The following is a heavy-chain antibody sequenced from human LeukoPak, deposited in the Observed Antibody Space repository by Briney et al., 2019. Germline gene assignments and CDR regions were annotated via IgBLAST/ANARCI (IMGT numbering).Heavy chain of an antibody. V-gene: IGHV3-13*01. CDR3: ARVAKERVGGVYYFDY. CDR1: GFTFSDYD. CDR2: IGTAGDT. Sequence: PGRSLRPSCAPSGFTFSDYDTHWVRQATGKGLEWVSAIGTAGDTYYTGSGKGRFTISRENAKNSLYLQMNSLRAGDTAVYYCARVAKERVGGVYYFDYWGQGTLVTVSS. D-gene: IGHD1-1*01. J-gene: IGHJ4*02.